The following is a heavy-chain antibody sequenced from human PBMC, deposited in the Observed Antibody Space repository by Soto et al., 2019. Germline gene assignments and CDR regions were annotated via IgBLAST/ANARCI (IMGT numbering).Heavy chain of an antibody. V-gene: IGHV4-39*01. CDR3: ARQGSY. CDR2: IYFNGNT. CDR1: GVSIRDTSYY. J-gene: IGHJ4*02. Sequence: PSETLSLTCNVSGVSIRDTSYYWGWIRQPPGKGLEWIGTIYFNGNTFYNPSLKGRLTISVDTSNNQISLRLTSVTAADTAVYYCARQGSYWGRGTLVTVSS.